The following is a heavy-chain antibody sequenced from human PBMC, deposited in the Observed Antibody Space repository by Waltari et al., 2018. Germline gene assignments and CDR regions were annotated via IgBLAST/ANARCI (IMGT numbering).Heavy chain of an antibody. CDR2: IWYDGSNK. CDR3: AKGMTTVTTIAFDI. CDR1: GFTFSSYC. Sequence: QVQLVESGGGVVQPGRSLRLSCAASGFTFSSYCMHWVRQAPGKGLEWVAVIWYDGSNKYYADSVKGRFTISRDNSKNTLYLQMNSLRAEDTAMYYCAKGMTTVTTIAFDIWGQGTMVTVSS. J-gene: IGHJ3*02. D-gene: IGHD4-17*01. V-gene: IGHV3-33*08.